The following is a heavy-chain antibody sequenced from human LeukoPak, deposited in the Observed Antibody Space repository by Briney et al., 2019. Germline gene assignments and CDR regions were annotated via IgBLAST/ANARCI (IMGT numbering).Heavy chain of an antibody. V-gene: IGHV3-30*18. CDR1: GFTLSNYA. J-gene: IGHJ4*02. Sequence: PGGSLRLSCAASGFTLSNYAMHWVRQAPGKGLEWVTVKSTDGKDKKYADSVKGRFAISRDNSKNTLDLQMNSLRAEDTAVYYCAKDQKWGPADYYFDSWGQGTLVTVSS. CDR2: KSTDGKDK. D-gene: IGHD2-2*01. CDR3: AKDQKWGPADYYFDS.